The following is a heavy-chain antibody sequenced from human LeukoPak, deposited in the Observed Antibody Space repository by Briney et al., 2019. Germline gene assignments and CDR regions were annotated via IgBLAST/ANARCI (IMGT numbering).Heavy chain of an antibody. CDR2: INPNSGGT. CDR1: GYTFTGYY. CDR3: ARASYYDFWSGYIPPPYYYYGMDV. Sequence: GASVKVSCKASGYTFTGYYMHWVRQAPGQGLEWMGWINPNSGGTNYAQKFQGRVTMTRDTSISTAYMELSRLRSDDTAVYYCARASYYDFWSGYIPPPYYYYGMDVWGQGTTVTVSS. V-gene: IGHV1-2*02. D-gene: IGHD3-3*01. J-gene: IGHJ6*02.